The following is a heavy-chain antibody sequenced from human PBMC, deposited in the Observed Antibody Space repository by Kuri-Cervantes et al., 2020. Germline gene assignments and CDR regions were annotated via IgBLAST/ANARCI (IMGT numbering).Heavy chain of an antibody. CDR2: INHSGST. CDR3: ARGPPGGATTFLDY. J-gene: IGHJ4*02. Sequence: ESLKISCAASGFTFNSYAMTWVRQGPGKGLEWIGEINHSGSTNYNPSLKSRVTISVDTSKNQFSLKLSSVTAADTAVYYCARGPPGGATTFLDYWGQGTLVTVSS. CDR1: GFTFNSYA. D-gene: IGHD5-12*01. V-gene: IGHV4-34*01.